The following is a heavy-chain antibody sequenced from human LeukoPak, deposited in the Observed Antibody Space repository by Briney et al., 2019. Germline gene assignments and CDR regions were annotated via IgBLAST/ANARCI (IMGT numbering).Heavy chain of an antibody. Sequence: ASVKVTCKASGYTFTSYGISWVRQAPGQGLERMGWISAYNGNTNYAQKLQGRVTMTTDTSTSTAYMELRSLRSDDTAVYYCARDRPLTRIEMATIRPWDYWGQGSLVTVSS. CDR2: ISAYNGNT. V-gene: IGHV1-18*01. J-gene: IGHJ4*02. D-gene: IGHD5-24*01. CDR1: GYTFTSYG. CDR3: ARDRPLTRIEMATIRPWDY.